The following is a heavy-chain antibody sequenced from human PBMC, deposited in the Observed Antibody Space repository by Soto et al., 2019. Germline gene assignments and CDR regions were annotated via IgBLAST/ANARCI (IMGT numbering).Heavy chain of an antibody. Sequence: ASVKVSCKASGYTFTSYDINWVRQATGQGLEWMGWMNPNSGNTGYAQKFQGRVTMTRNTPISTAYMELSSLRSEDTAVYYCARFGTTAPYPYYYYYYMDVWGKGTTVTVSS. CDR2: MNPNSGNT. CDR1: GYTFTSYD. CDR3: ARFGTTAPYPYYYYYYMDV. J-gene: IGHJ6*03. D-gene: IGHD4-17*01. V-gene: IGHV1-8*01.